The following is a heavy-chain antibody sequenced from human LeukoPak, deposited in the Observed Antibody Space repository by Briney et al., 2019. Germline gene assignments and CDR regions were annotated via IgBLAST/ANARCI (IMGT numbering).Heavy chain of an antibody. CDR1: GYTFSSHA. D-gene: IGHD3-3*01. Sequence: GGSLRLSCAASGYTFSSHAMSWVRLAPGKGLEWVSAINGSGSSTYYADSVKGRVSISRDNSKNTLYLQMNSLRVEDTALYYCARDFWDDFEYFDLWGRGTLVTVSS. CDR2: INGSGSST. V-gene: IGHV3-23*01. CDR3: ARDFWDDFEYFDL. J-gene: IGHJ2*01.